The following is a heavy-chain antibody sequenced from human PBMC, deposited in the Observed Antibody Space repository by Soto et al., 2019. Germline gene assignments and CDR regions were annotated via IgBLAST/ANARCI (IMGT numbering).Heavy chain of an antibody. Sequence: EVHLLESGGDLVQPGGSLRLSCTASGLTFSTYAMSWVRQAPGKGLEWVSAIGGSGTGGRTYYADSVKGRFTISRDNSKNTVYLQMNSLRAEDTAVYYCARTLKNQLPPYYYAMDVWGQGTTVTVSS. V-gene: IGHV3-23*01. CDR2: IGGSGTGGRT. D-gene: IGHD1-1*01. J-gene: IGHJ6*02. CDR1: GLTFSTYA. CDR3: ARTLKNQLPPYYYAMDV.